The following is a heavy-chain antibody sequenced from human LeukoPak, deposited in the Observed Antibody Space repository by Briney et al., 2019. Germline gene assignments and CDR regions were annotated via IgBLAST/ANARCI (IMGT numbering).Heavy chain of an antibody. CDR1: GYTFNSYG. V-gene: IGHV1-18*04. D-gene: IGHD2-21*02. Sequence: ASVKVSCKASGYTFNSYGISWVRQAPGQGLEWMGWISIYTDSTKYGEKFQGRATMTRDTSTSTAYLEVRSLSSDDTAVYYCARVRGTALTAYPGYFDYWGQGTLVTVSS. J-gene: IGHJ4*02. CDR3: ARVRGTALTAYPGYFDY. CDR2: ISIYTDST.